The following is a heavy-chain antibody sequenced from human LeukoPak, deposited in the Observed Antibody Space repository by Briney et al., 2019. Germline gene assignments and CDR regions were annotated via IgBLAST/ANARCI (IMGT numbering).Heavy chain of an antibody. CDR2: IYPGDSDT. CDR3: ARLNGRYNGYDYYYYGMDV. D-gene: IGHD5-12*01. J-gene: IGHJ6*02. Sequence: GESLKISCQGSGYSFTSYWIGWVRQMPGKGLEWMGIIYPGDSDTRYSPSFQGQVTISADKSISTAYLQWSSLKASDTAMYYCARLNGRYNGYDYYYYGMDVWGQGTTVTVSS. CDR1: GYSFTSYW. V-gene: IGHV5-51*01.